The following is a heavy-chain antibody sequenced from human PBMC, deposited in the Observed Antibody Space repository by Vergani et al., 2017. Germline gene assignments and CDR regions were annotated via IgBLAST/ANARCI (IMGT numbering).Heavy chain of an antibody. CDR1: GGTFSSYT. D-gene: IGHD6-19*01. V-gene: IGHV1-69*09. J-gene: IGHJ4*02. CDR2: IIPILGIA. Sequence: QVQLVQSGAEVKKPGASVKVSCKASGGTFSSYTISWVRQAPGQGLEWMGRIIPILGIANYAQKFQGRVTITADKSTSTAYMELSSLRSEDTAVYYCARDGRGSGWYVFDYWGQGTLVTVSS. CDR3: ARDGRGSGWYVFDY.